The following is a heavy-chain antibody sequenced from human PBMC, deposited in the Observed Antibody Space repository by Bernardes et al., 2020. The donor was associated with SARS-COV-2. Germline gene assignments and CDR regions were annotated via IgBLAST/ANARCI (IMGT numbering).Heavy chain of an antibody. CDR1: GFTFSSYW. J-gene: IGHJ4*02. CDR2: IKQDGGEK. CDR3: ARTDYYDTSTYPS. V-gene: IGHV3-7*03. Sequence: VWSLILSCAASGFTFSSYWMSWVRQAPGKGLECVANIKQDGGEKYYVDSVKGRFTISRDNAKNSLYLQMNSLRAEDTALYYCARTDYYDTSTYPSWGQGTLVTVSS. D-gene: IGHD3-22*01.